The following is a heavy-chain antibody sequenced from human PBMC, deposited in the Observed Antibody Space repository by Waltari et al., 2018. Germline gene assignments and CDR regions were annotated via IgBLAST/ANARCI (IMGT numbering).Heavy chain of an antibody. J-gene: IGHJ3*02. CDR1: GYSISSGYY. D-gene: IGHD6-6*01. CDR2: IYHSGRT. CDR3: ANAGQLGAFDI. V-gene: IGHV4-38-2*01. Sequence: QVQLQESGPGLVKPSETLSLTCAVSGYSISSGYYWGWIRQPPGKGLEWIGSIYHSGRTYYNPSLKSRVTISVDTSKNQFSLKLSSVTAADTAVYYCANAGQLGAFDIWGQGTMVTVSS.